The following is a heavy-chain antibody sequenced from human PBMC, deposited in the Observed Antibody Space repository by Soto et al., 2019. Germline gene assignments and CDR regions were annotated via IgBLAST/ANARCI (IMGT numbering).Heavy chain of an antibody. CDR2: IYYSGST. V-gene: IGHV4-39*07. Sequence: PSETLSLTCTVSGGSISSSSYYWGWIRQPPGKGLEWIGSIYYSGSTYYNPSLKSRVTISVDTSKNQFSLKLSSVTAADTAVYYCARGLPYYDFWSGYSLAQNGHNWFDPWGQGTLVTVS. CDR1: GGSISSSSYY. CDR3: ARGLPYYDFWSGYSLAQNGHNWFDP. J-gene: IGHJ5*02. D-gene: IGHD3-3*01.